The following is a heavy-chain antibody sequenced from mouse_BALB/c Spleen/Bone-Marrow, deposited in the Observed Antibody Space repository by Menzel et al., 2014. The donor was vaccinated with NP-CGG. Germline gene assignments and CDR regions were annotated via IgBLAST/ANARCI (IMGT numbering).Heavy chain of an antibody. V-gene: IGHV3-8*02. CDR1: GDSITSGY. Sequence: EVMLVESGPSLVKPSQTLSLPCSVTGDSITSGYWNWIRKFPGNKLEYMGYISYSGSTYYNPSLKSRISITRDTSKNQYYLQLNSVTTEDTATYYCARGGSSSYNYAMDYWGQGTSVTVSS. CDR3: ARGGSSSYNYAMDY. D-gene: IGHD1-1*01. CDR2: ISYSGST. J-gene: IGHJ4*01.